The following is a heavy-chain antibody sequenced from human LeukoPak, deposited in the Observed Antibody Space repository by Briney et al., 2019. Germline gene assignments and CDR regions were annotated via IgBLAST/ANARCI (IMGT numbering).Heavy chain of an antibody. D-gene: IGHD6-13*01. CDR1: GGSISSYY. J-gene: IGHJ4*02. CDR3: ARSHSGIAAAGLDY. CDR2: IYYSGST. Sequence: SETLSLTCTVSGGSISSYYWSWIRQPPGRGLEWIGYIYYSGSTNYNPSLKSRVTISVDTSKNQFSLKLSSVTAADTAVYYCARSHSGIAAAGLDYWGQGTLVTVSS. V-gene: IGHV4-59*08.